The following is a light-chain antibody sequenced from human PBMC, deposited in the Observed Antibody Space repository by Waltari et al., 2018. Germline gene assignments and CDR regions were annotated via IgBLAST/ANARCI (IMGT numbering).Light chain of an antibody. CDR1: QSVSSY. V-gene: IGKV3-15*01. Sequence: EIVMTQSPVALSVSPGERATLSCRASQSVSSYLAWYQQKPGQAPRLLIDGASTRATGIPARFSGSVSGTEFTLTISSLQSEDFAVYYCQQYNNWPRTFGQGTKVEIK. CDR2: GAS. J-gene: IGKJ1*01. CDR3: QQYNNWPRT.